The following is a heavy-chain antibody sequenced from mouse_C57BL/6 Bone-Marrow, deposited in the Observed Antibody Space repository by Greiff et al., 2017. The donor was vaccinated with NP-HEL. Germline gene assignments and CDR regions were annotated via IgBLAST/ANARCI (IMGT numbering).Heavy chain of an antibody. CDR2: ISSGGSYT. Sequence: EVQLVESGGDLVKPGGSLKLSCAASGFTFSSYGMSWVRQTPDKRLEWVATISSGGSYTYYPDSVTGRFTISRDNAKNTLYLQMSSLKTEDTAKYDCARQDNGRSHDYWGQGTTLTVSS. J-gene: IGHJ2*01. D-gene: IGHD1-1*01. CDR1: GFTFSSYG. CDR3: ARQDNGRSHDY. V-gene: IGHV5-6*01.